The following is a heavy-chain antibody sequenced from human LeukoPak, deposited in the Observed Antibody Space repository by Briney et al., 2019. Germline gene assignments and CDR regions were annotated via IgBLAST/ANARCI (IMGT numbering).Heavy chain of an antibody. CDR3: ARDQEGFDY. CDR1: GYTFTGYY. V-gene: IGHV1-46*01. Sequence: ASVKVSCKASGYTFTGYYIHWVRQAPGQGLEWMGMIYPRDGSTSYAQKFQGRVTVTRDTSTSTVHMELSGLRSEDTAVYYCARDQEGFDYWAREPWSPSPQ. J-gene: IGHJ4*02. CDR2: IYPRDGST.